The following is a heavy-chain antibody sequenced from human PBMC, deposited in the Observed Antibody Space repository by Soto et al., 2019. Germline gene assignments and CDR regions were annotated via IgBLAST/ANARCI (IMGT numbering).Heavy chain of an antibody. Sequence: QVQLVQSGAEVKKPGSSVKVSCKASGGTFSSYAISWVRQAPGQGLEWMGGIITIFGTANYAQKFQGRVTSTEDESTSISYMELSRLRTEDTAVYYCTIKGPAQCSGSYSRYVDLWVRGTLVTVSS. CDR1: GGTFSSYA. J-gene: IGHJ2*01. V-gene: IGHV1-69*01. CDR3: TIKGPAQCSGSYSRYVDL. CDR2: IITIFGTA. D-gene: IGHD1-26*01.